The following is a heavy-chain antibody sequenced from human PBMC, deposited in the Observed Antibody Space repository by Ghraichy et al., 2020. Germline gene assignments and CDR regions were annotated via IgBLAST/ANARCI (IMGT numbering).Heavy chain of an antibody. CDR1: GFTFSSYA. D-gene: IGHD6-6*01. V-gene: IGHV3-23*01. CDR3: ARQLARYFNSGANWFDP. J-gene: IGHJ5*02. CDR2: ISGSGGST. Sequence: GGSLRLSCAASGFTFSSYAMNWVRQAPGKGLEWVSGISGSGGSTYYADSVKGRFTISRDNSKNTLYLQMNSLRAEDTAVYYCARQLARYFNSGANWFDPWGQGTLVTVSS.